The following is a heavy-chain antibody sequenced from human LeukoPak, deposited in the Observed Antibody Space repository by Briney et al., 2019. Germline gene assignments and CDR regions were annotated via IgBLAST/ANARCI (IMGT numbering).Heavy chain of an antibody. V-gene: IGHV3-9*01. CDR3: AKDKIGTIFGVVPQNAFDI. Sequence: PGRSLRLSCAASGFTFDDYAMHWVRQAPGKGLEWVSGISWNSGSIGHADSVKGRFTISRDNAKNSLYLQMNSLRAEDTALYYCAKDKIGTIFGVVPQNAFDIWGQGTMVTVSS. J-gene: IGHJ3*02. CDR2: ISWNSGSI. D-gene: IGHD3-3*01. CDR1: GFTFDDYA.